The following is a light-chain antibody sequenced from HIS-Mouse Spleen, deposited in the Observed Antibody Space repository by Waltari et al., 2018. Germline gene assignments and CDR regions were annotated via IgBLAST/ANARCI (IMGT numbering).Light chain of an antibody. V-gene: IGLV2-14*01. Sequence: QSALTQPASVSGSPGQSITISCTGTSSAVGGYNSVSWYQQHPGKAPKLMIYEVSNRPSGVSNRFSGSKSGNTASLTISGLQAEDEADYYCSSYTSSSPYVVFGGGTKLTVL. CDR1: SSAVGGYNS. J-gene: IGLJ2*01. CDR3: SSYTSSSPYVV. CDR2: EVS.